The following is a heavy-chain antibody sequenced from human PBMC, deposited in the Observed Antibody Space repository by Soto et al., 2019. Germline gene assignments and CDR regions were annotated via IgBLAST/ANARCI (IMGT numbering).Heavy chain of an antibody. D-gene: IGHD1-26*01. CDR2: IKSDGTSP. J-gene: IGHJ6*02. CDR1: GFTFSSYW. Sequence: GGSLRLSCATSGFTFSSYWLHWVRQAPGKGLVWVSRIKSDGTSPTYADSVKGRFTISRDDAKNTLYLQMSGLRAEDTAVYYCAKSGSNVLDYYYGMDVWGQGTTVTVSS. CDR3: AKSGSNVLDYYYGMDV. V-gene: IGHV3-74*01.